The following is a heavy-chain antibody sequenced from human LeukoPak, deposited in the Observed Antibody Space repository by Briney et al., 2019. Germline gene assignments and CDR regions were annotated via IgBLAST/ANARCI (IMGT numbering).Heavy chain of an antibody. CDR3: ARGKYYYGSGSYFYWYFDL. CDR2: IIPIFGTA. J-gene: IGHJ2*01. D-gene: IGHD3-10*01. Sequence: GASVKVSCKASGGTFSSYAISWVRQAPGQGLEWMGGIIPIFGTANYAQNFQGRVTITADESTSTAYMELSSLRSEDTAVYYCARGKYYYGSGSYFYWYFDLWGRGTLVTVSS. V-gene: IGHV1-69*13. CDR1: GGTFSSYA.